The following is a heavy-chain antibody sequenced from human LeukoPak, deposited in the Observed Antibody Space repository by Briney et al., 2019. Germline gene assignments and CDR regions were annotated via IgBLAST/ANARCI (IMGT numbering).Heavy chain of an antibody. V-gene: IGHV3-48*01. CDR2: ISSSSSTI. D-gene: IGHD4-17*01. Sequence: GGSLRLSCAASGFTFSSYSMNWVRQAPGKGLEWVSYISSSSSTIYYADSVKGRFTISRDNAKNSLYLQMNSLRAEDTAVYYCARSYFGNGDFVWFDPWGQGTLVTVSS. CDR1: GFTFSSYS. CDR3: ARSYFGNGDFVWFDP. J-gene: IGHJ5*02.